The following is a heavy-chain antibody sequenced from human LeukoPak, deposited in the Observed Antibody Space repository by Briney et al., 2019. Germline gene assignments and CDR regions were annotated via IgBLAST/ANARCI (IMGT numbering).Heavy chain of an antibody. Sequence: TFSSXGMHXVRQAPXKGLEWVAXISYDGSNKYYADSVKGRFTISRDNSKNTLYLQMNSLRAEDTAVYYCAKGTSYSSGWPFDYWGQGTLVTVSS. D-gene: IGHD6-19*01. CDR2: ISYDGSNK. CDR1: TFSSXG. CDR3: AKGTSYSSGWPFDY. V-gene: IGHV3-30*18. J-gene: IGHJ4*02.